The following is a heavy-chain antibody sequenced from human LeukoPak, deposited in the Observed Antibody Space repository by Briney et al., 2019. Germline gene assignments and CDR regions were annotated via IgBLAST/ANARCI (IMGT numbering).Heavy chain of an antibody. CDR1: GGSFSGYY. Sequence: SETLSLTCAVYGGSFSGYYWSWIRQPPGKGLEWIGEINHSGSTNYNPSLKSRVTISVGTSKNQFSLKLSSVTAADTAVYYCARNNRRVPAVAGTGVDYWGQGTLVTVSS. CDR2: INHSGST. J-gene: IGHJ4*02. D-gene: IGHD6-19*01. V-gene: IGHV4-34*01. CDR3: ARNNRRVPAVAGTGVDY.